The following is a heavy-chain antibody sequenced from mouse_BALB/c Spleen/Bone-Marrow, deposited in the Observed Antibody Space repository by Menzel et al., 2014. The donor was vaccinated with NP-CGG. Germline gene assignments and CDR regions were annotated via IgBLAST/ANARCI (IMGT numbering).Heavy chain of an antibody. CDR3: TRGYGNYALYYYAMDY. J-gene: IGHJ4*01. V-gene: IGHV14-3*02. Sequence: VQLKQSGAEPVKPGASVKLSCTASGFNIKDTYMHWVKQRPEQGLEWIGRIDPANGNTKYDPKFQGKATITADTSSXTAYLQLSSLTSEDTAVYYCTRGYGNYALYYYAMDYWGQGTSVTVSS. D-gene: IGHD2-10*02. CDR2: IDPANGNT. CDR1: GFNIKDTY.